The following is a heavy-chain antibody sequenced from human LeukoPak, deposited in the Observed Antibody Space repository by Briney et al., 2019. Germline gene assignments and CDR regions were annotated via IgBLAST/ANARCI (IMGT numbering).Heavy chain of an antibody. CDR3: ARSDDYSNYYFDY. CDR2: ISSSGSTI. D-gene: IGHD4-11*01. CDR1: GFTFSDYY. Sequence: GGSLRLSCAASGFTFSDYYMSWIRQAPGKGLEWVSYISSSGSTIYYADSVKGRFTISRDNAKNSLYLQMNSLRAEDTAVYYCARSDDYSNYYFDYWGQGTLVTVSS. V-gene: IGHV3-11*01. J-gene: IGHJ4*02.